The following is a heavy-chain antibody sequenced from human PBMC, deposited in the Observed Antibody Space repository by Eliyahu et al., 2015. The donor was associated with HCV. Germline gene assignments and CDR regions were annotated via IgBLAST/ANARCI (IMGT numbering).Heavy chain of an antibody. CDR1: GGSISSYY. CDR3: GRDQGIAAAGIDY. D-gene: IGHD6-13*01. V-gene: IGHV4-59*01. J-gene: IGHJ4*02. Sequence: QVQLQESGPGLVKPSETLSLTCTVSGGSISSYYWTWXRQPPGKGLEWIGYIYYGGGTNYNPSLKSRVSISVDASKNQFSLKLSSVTAADTALYYCGRDQGIAAAGIDYWGQGTLVTVSS. CDR2: IYYGGGT.